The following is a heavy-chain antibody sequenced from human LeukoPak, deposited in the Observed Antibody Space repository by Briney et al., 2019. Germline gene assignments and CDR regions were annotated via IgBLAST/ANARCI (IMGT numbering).Heavy chain of an antibody. CDR2: ISSSSSFI. V-gene: IGHV3-21*01. CDR1: GFTFSRYS. Sequence: GGSLRLSCAASGFTFSRYSMNWVRQAPGKGLEWVSSISSSSSFIYYADSVKGRFTISRDNAKNSLYLQMNSLRAEDTAVYYCARDYGDSDAFDIWGQGTMVTVSS. J-gene: IGHJ3*02. CDR3: ARDYGDSDAFDI. D-gene: IGHD4-17*01.